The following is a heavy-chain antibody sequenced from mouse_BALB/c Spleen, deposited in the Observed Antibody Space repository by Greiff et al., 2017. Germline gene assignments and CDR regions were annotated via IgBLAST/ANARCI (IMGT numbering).Heavy chain of an antibody. CDR1: GYTFTDYV. J-gene: IGHJ2*01. V-gene: IGHV1-77*01. Sequence: VKLVESGPELVKPGASVKMSCKASGYTFTDYVISWVKQRTGQGLEWIGEIYPGSGSTYYNEKFKGKATLTADKSSNTAYMQLSSLTSEDSAVYFCARTPPGRGDYWGQGTTLTVSS. CDR2: IYPGSGST. D-gene: IGHD4-1*01. CDR3: ARTPPGRGDY.